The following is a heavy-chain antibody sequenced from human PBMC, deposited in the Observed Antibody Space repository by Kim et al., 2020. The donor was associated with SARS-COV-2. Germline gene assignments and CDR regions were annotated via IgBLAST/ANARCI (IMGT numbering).Heavy chain of an antibody. V-gene: IGHV4-59*08. D-gene: IGHD2-2*01. J-gene: IGHJ6*03. CDR1: GGSISSYY. CDR2: IYYSGST. CDR3: ARGRMRDCSSTSCPTLYYYYYYMDV. Sequence: SETLSLTCTVSGGSISSYYWSWIRQPPGKGLEWIGYIYYSGSTNYNPSLKSRVTISVDTSKNQFSLKLSSVTAADTAVYYCARGRMRDCSSTSCPTLYYYYYYMDVWGKGTTVTVSS.